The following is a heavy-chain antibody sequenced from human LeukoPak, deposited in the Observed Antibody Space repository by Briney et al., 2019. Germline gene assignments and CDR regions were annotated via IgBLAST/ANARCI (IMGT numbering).Heavy chain of an antibody. CDR2: INHSGST. D-gene: IGHD3-10*01. CDR3: EKATWLGECHFDY. CDR1: GGSFSGYY. V-gene: IGHV4-34*01. Sequence: SETLSLTSALYGGSFSGYYWSWIRQPPGKGLEWIGEINHSGSTNYNPFLKSRVTISVDTSKNQFSLKLSSVTAADTGVYYCEKATWLGECHFDYWGKETRVTLS. J-gene: IGHJ4*02.